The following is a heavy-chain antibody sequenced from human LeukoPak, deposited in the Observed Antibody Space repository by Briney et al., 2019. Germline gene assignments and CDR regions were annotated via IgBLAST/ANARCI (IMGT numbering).Heavy chain of an antibody. CDR1: GGSISNYY. D-gene: IGHD3-22*01. CDR2: MSGSGST. CDR3: ARVYYYDSSGYYWFDP. Sequence: PSETLSLTCTVSGGSISNYYWSWVRQPAGRGLEWIGRMSGSGSTNYSPSLKSRVTMSVDTSKSQFSLRLNSVTAADTAVYYCARVYYYDSSGYYWFDPWSQGTLVTVSS. J-gene: IGHJ5*02. V-gene: IGHV4-4*07.